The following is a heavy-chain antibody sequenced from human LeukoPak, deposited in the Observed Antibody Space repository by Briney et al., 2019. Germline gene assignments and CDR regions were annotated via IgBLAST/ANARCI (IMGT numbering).Heavy chain of an antibody. D-gene: IGHD3-10*01. V-gene: IGHV4-59*03. Sequence: KSSETLSLTSTVSGGSINDYYWNWLRQPPGKGLEWIGFIYYRGTTNNNPSLKSRVTTSIDTSKKQFSLNLSSVTAADTAIYYCAGVFSGRRPFELWGQGILVTVSS. J-gene: IGHJ4*02. CDR1: GGSINDYY. CDR3: AGVFSGRRPFEL. CDR2: IYYRGTT.